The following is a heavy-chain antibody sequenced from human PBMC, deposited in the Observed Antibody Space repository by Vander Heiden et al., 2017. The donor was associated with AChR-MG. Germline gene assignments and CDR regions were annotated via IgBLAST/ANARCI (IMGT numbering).Heavy chain of an antibody. V-gene: IGHV1-69*06. CDR2: IIPIFGTA. J-gene: IGHJ4*02. D-gene: IGHD2-2*01. CDR1: GGTFSSYA. CDR3: ARYALRCSSTSCPFDY. Sequence: QVQLVQSGAEVKQPGSSVQVSCKASGGTFSSYAISWGRQGPGQGLEWMGEIIPIFGTANYAQKFQGRVTITADKSTSTAYMELSSLSSEDTAVYYCARYALRCSSTSCPFDYWGQGTLVTVSS.